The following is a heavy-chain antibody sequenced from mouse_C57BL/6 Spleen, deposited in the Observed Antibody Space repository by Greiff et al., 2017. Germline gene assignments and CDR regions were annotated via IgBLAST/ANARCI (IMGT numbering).Heavy chain of an antibody. J-gene: IGHJ1*03. Sequence: EVQLQQSGAELVRPGASVKLSCTASGFNIKDDYMHWVKQRPEKGLEWIGWIDPENGDTEYDSKFQGKATLTADTSSNTAYRQLSSLTSGDTAVYYGTCYYGSSYGGPRDFDDWGTGTTVTVSS. D-gene: IGHD1-1*01. CDR1: GFNIKDDY. V-gene: IGHV14-4*01. CDR3: TCYYGSSYGGPRDFDD. CDR2: IDPENGDT.